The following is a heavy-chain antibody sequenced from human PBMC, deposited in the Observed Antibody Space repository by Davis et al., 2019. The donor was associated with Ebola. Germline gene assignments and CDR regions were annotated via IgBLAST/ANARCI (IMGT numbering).Heavy chain of an antibody. CDR1: GFIFSSYV. CDR2: LGTSADT. CDR3: ARVGYYYDSSGYYLHIDY. V-gene: IGHV3-23*01. D-gene: IGHD3-22*01. Sequence: GESLKISCAASGFIFSSYVMSWVRQAPGKGLEWVSTLGTSADTYYAESVKGRFTISRDNAKNTLYLQMNSLRAEDTAVYYCARVGYYYDSSGYYLHIDYWGQGTLVTVSS. J-gene: IGHJ4*02.